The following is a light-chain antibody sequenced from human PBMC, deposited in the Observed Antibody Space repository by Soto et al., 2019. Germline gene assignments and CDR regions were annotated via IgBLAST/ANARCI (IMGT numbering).Light chain of an antibody. Sequence: QSALTQPASVSGSPGQSITISCTGTSSDVGGYNYVSWYQQHPGKAPKLMIYDVSNRPSGVSNRFSGSKSGNTASLTISGLQAEYEADYYCSSYTSSSINYVFGTGTKLTVL. V-gene: IGLV2-14*01. CDR3: SSYTSSSINYV. CDR2: DVS. CDR1: SSDVGGYNY. J-gene: IGLJ1*01.